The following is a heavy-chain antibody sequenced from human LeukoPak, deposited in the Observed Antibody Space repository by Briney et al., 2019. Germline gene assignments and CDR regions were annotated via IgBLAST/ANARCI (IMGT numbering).Heavy chain of an antibody. CDR2: ISYDGSNK. Sequence: GGSLRLSCAASGFTFSSYGMHWVRQAPGKGLEWVAVISYDGSNKYYADSVKGRFTISRDNSKNTLYLQMNSLRAEDTAVYYCVRDLDGIFYWGQGTLVTVSS. V-gene: IGHV3-30*03. D-gene: IGHD3/OR15-3a*01. J-gene: IGHJ4*02. CDR3: VRDLDGIFY. CDR1: GFTFSSYG.